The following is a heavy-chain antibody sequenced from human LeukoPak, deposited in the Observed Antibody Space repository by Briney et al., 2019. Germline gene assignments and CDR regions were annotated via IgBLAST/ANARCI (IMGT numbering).Heavy chain of an antibody. V-gene: IGHV3-23*01. CDR1: GFTFSSFA. Sequence: GGSLRLSCAASGFTFSSFAMSWVRQAPGKGLEWVSGINGFGANTYYADSVKGRFTISRDNSKNTLYLEMNSLRAEDTAVFYCAKDRNGVHLPTIFDFWGQGTLVTVSS. CDR2: INGFGANT. J-gene: IGHJ4*02. CDR3: AKDRNGVHLPTIFDF. D-gene: IGHD2-8*01.